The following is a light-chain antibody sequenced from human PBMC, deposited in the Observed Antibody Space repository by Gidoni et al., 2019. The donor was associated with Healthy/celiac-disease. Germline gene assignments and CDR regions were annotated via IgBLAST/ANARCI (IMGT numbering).Light chain of an antibody. J-gene: IGKJ3*01. CDR3: QQYGSSPLT. V-gene: IGKV3-20*01. CDR1: QSVSSSY. CDR2: GAT. Sequence: VLSQSPGTLSLSPGERATLTCRASQSVSSSYLAWYQQKSGQAPRLLIYGATSRATGNPDWVSGRGSGADCTLTISRLEREDCAVYYCQQYGSSPLTFGPGTKVDIK.